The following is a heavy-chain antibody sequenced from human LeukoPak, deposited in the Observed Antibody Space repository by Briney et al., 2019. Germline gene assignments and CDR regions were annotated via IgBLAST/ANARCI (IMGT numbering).Heavy chain of an antibody. CDR3: ARSVVVSPNWFGP. J-gene: IGHJ5*02. CDR2: ICPGDSDT. D-gene: IGHD2-21*01. CDR1: GYTFTNYW. Sequence: GESLKISCKGSGYTFTNYWIAWVRQMPGKGLEWMGMICPGDSDTRYSPSLQGRVTISADKSINNAYLQWSSLKSSDTAMYFCARSVVVSPNWFGPWGQGTLVCVSS. V-gene: IGHV5-51*01.